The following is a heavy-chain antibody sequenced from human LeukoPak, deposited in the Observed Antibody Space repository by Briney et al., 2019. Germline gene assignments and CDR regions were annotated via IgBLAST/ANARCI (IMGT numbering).Heavy chain of an antibody. CDR2: INPNSGGT. D-gene: IGHD3-10*01. Sequence: ASVKVSCKASGYTFTSYYMHWVRQAPGQGLEWMGWINPNSGGTNYAQKFQGRVTMTRDTSISTAYMELSRLRSDDTAVYYCARRSSSGSYYLSGLYYWGQGTLVTVSS. J-gene: IGHJ4*02. CDR3: ARRSSSGSYYLSGLYY. V-gene: IGHV1-2*02. CDR1: GYTFTSYY.